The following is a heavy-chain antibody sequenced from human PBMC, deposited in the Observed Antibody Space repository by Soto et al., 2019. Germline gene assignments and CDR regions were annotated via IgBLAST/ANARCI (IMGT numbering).Heavy chain of an antibody. V-gene: IGHV3-23*01. J-gene: IGHJ6*02. Sequence: GGSLRLSCAASGFTFSSYAMSWVRQAPGKGLEWVSAISGSGGSTYYADSVKGRFTISRDNSKNTLYLQMNSLRVEDTAVYYCAKGVTPYYYGSGSYYNVLGDGMDVWGQGTTVTVSS. CDR3: AKGVTPYYYGSGSYYNVLGDGMDV. CDR1: GFTFSSYA. D-gene: IGHD3-10*01. CDR2: ISGSGGST.